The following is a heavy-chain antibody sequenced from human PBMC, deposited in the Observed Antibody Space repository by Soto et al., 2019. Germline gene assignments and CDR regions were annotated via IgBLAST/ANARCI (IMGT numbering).Heavy chain of an antibody. D-gene: IGHD6-19*01. Sequence: QVQLQESGPGLVKPSQTLSLTCTVSGGSISSGGYYWSWIRQHPGKGLEWIGYIYYSGTTYYNPSLKCRVTISVDTSKNQFSLKLSSVTAADTAVYYCARDMIAVAGTHYGMDVWGQGTTVTVSS. CDR1: GGSISSGGYY. CDR2: IYYSGTT. V-gene: IGHV4-31*03. CDR3: ARDMIAVAGTHYGMDV. J-gene: IGHJ6*02.